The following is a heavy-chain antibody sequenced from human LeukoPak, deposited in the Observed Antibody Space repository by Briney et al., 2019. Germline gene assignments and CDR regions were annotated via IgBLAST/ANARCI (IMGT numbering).Heavy chain of an antibody. CDR2: IIPIFGTA. D-gene: IGHD2-2*03. V-gene: IGHV1-69*13. J-gene: IGHJ4*02. CDR1: GGTFSSYA. Sequence: SVTVSCTASGGTFSSYAISWVGQAPGQGLEWMGGIIPIFGTANYAQKFQGRVTITADESTSTAYMELSSLRSEDTAVYYCARAERPWIFTLWGQGTLVTVSS. CDR3: ARAERPWIFTL.